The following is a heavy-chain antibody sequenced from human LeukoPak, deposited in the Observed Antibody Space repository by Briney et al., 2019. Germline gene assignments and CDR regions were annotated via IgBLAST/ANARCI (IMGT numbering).Heavy chain of an antibody. Sequence: GESLKISCEASGYTLTSYWITWVRQMPGKGLEWMGRIDPSDSYTSYSPSFQGHVTISVDNSISTAYLQWSSLKASDTAMYYCARESAAKFDYWGQGTLVTVSS. CDR1: GYTLTSYW. CDR2: IDPSDSYT. CDR3: ARESAAKFDY. D-gene: IGHD2-15*01. V-gene: IGHV5-10-1*01. J-gene: IGHJ4*02.